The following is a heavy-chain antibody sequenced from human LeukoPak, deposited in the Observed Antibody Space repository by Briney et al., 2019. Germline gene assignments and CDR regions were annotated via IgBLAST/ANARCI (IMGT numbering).Heavy chain of an antibody. V-gene: IGHV1-18*01. CDR3: AREDYYDSSGYQNWFDP. D-gene: IGHD3-22*01. Sequence: ASVKVSCKASGYTFTSYGISWVRQAPGQGLEWMGWISAYNGNTNYAQKLQGRVTMTTDTSTSTAYMELRSLRSDDTAVYYCAREDYYDSSGYQNWFDPWGQGTLVTVSP. CDR2: ISAYNGNT. J-gene: IGHJ5*02. CDR1: GYTFTSYG.